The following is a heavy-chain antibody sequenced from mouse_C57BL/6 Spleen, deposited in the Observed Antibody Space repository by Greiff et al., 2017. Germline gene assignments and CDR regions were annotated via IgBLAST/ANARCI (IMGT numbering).Heavy chain of an antibody. CDR3: TGGLRSFDY. D-gene: IGHD2-4*01. Sequence: VQLQQSGAELVRPGASVTLSCKASGYTFTDYEMHWVKQTPVHGLEWIGAIDPETGGTAYNQKFKGKAILTADKSSSTAYMELRSLTSEDSAVYYCTGGLRSFDYWGQGTTLTVSS. CDR1: GYTFTDYE. V-gene: IGHV1-15*01. J-gene: IGHJ2*01. CDR2: IDPETGGT.